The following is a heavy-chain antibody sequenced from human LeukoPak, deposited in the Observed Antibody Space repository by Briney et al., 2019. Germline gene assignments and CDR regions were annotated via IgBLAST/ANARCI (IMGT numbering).Heavy chain of an antibody. J-gene: IGHJ4*02. V-gene: IGHV3-21*01. CDR2: ISSSSSYI. Sequence: SGGSLRLSCAASGFTFSSYSMNWVRQAPGKGLEWVSSISSSSSYIYYADSVKGRFTISRDNAKNSLYLQMNSLRAEDTAVYYCARVALFVGDYAHYFDYWGQGTLVTVSS. D-gene: IGHD4-17*01. CDR3: ARVALFVGDYAHYFDY. CDR1: GFTFSSYS.